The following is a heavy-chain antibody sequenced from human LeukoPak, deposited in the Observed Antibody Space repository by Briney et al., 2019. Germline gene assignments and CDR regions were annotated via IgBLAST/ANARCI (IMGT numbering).Heavy chain of an antibody. V-gene: IGHV1-8*02. CDR2: MNPNSGNT. CDR3: ARVGIGYYDFWSGYPHTLDY. CDR1: GYTFTSYG. J-gene: IGHJ4*02. Sequence: GASVKVSCKASGYTFTSYGISWVRQATGQRLEWMGWMNPNSGNTGYAQKFQGRVTMTRSTSISTAYMELSSLRSEDTAVYYCARVGIGYYDFWSGYPHTLDYWGQGTLVTVSS. D-gene: IGHD3-3*01.